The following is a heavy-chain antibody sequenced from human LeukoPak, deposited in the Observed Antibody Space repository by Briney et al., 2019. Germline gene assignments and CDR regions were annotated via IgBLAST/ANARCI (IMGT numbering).Heavy chain of an antibody. V-gene: IGHV3-53*01. J-gene: IGHJ6*03. Sequence: GGSLRLSCAASGFTVSSNYMSWVRQAPGKGLEWVSVIYSGGRTYYADSVKGRFTISRDNSKKTLYLQMKSLRAEDTAVYYCAKGASYYYYYYMDVWGKGTTVTVSS. CDR2: IYSGGRT. CDR3: AKGASYYYYYYMDV. CDR1: GFTVSSNY.